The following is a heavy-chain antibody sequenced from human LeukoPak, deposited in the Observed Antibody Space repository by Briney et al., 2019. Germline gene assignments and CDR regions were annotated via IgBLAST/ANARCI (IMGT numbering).Heavy chain of an antibody. Sequence: SETLSLTCTVSGYSISSGYYWGWIRQPAGKGLEWIGRIYTSGSTNYNPSLKSRVTMSVDTSKNQFSLKLSSVTAADTAVYYCARGSSSPDYWGQGTLVTVSS. D-gene: IGHD6-13*01. J-gene: IGHJ4*02. CDR2: IYTSGST. CDR3: ARGSSSPDY. CDR1: GYSISSGYY. V-gene: IGHV4-4*07.